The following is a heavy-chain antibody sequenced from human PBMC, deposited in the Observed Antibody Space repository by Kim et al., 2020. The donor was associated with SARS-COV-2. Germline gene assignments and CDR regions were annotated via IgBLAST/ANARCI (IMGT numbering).Heavy chain of an antibody. D-gene: IGHD2-2*01. CDR2: IYYSGST. CDR1: GGSISSGGYY. V-gene: IGHV4-31*03. CDR3: ARGVVVPAASTYNWFDP. J-gene: IGHJ5*02. Sequence: SETLSLTCTVSGGSISSGGYYWSWIRQHPGKGLEWIGYIYYSGSTYYNPSLKSRVTISVDTSKNQFSLKLSSVTAADTAVYYCARGVVVPAASTYNWFDPWGQGTLVTVSS.